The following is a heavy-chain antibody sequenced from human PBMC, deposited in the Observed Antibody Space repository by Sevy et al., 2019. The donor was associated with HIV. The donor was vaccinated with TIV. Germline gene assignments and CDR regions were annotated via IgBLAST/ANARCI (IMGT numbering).Heavy chain of an antibody. J-gene: IGHJ4*01. D-gene: IGHD3-16*01. CDR2: IKPDGSES. V-gene: IGHV3-7*03. CDR1: GFTFNNFW. Sequence: GGSLRLSCVASGFTFNNFWMAWVRQAPGKGLEWFANIKPDGSESNHVGSVKGRFTISRDNAKNSLYRQMNRLTAEDTAVYYCARDVGGGYFDYWGQGTLVTVSS. CDR3: ARDVGGGYFDY.